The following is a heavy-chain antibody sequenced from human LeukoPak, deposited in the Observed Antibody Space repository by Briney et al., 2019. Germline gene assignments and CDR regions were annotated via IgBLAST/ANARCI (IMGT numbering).Heavy chain of an antibody. CDR1: GGSISSYY. Sequence: SETLSLTCTVSGGSISSYYWSWIRQPPGKGLEWIGYIYYSGSTSYNPSLKSRVTISVDTSKNQFSLKLSSVTAADTAVYYCARQSGYDYSYYYYGMDVWGQGTTVTVSS. CDR3: ARQSGYDYSYYYYGMDV. V-gene: IGHV4-59*08. J-gene: IGHJ6*02. CDR2: IYYSGST. D-gene: IGHD5-12*01.